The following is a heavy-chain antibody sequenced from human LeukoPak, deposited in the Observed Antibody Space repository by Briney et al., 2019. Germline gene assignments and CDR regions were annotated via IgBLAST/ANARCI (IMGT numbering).Heavy chain of an antibody. J-gene: IGHJ4*02. CDR2: IYYSGST. D-gene: IGHD3-10*01. Sequence: PSETLSLTCTVSGGSISSSSYYWGWIRQPPGKGLEWIGSIYYSGSTYYNPSLKSRVTISVDTSKNQFSLKLSSVTAADTAVYYCARGRYGSALDYWGQGTLVTVSS. CDR3: ARGRYGSALDY. CDR1: GGSISSSSYY. V-gene: IGHV4-39*01.